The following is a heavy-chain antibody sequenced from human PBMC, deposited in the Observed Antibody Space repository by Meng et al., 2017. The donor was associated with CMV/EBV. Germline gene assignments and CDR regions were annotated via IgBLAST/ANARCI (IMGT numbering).Heavy chain of an antibody. CDR1: GGTFSSYA. D-gene: IGHD3-3*01. V-gene: IGHV1-69*05. CDR2: IIPIFGTA. CDR3: AAADFWSGSYYYYGMDA. Sequence: SVKVSCKASGGTFSSYAISWVRQAPGQGLEWMGGIIPIFGTANYAQKFQGRVTITTDESTSTAYMELSSLRSEDTAVYYCAAADFWSGSYYYYGMDAWGQGTTVTVSS. J-gene: IGHJ6*02.